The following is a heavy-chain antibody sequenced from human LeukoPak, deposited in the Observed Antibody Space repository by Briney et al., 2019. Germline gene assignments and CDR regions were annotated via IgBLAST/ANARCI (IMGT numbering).Heavy chain of an antibody. CDR1: GFTFSDYA. Sequence: GGSLRLSCAASGFTFSDYAMSWVRQAPGKGLEWVSAISGSGGSTYYADSVKGRFTISRDSSKNTLYLQMNSLRAEDTAVYYCAKQSPEHLATTVTLDPWGQGTLVTVSS. CDR2: ISGSGGST. D-gene: IGHD6-13*01. CDR3: AKQSPEHLATTVTLDP. J-gene: IGHJ5*02. V-gene: IGHV3-23*01.